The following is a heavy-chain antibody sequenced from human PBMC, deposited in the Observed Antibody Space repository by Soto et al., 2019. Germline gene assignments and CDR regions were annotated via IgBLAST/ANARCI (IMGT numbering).Heavy chain of an antibody. V-gene: IGHV1-2*02. D-gene: IGHD3-3*01. CDR3: VRDKYYDFWSGYYTAYQFYGMDV. CDR1: GYTFTGYY. J-gene: IGHJ6*02. CDR2: INPNSGGT. Sequence: ASVKVSCKASGYTFTGYYMHWVRQAPGQGLEWMGWINPNSGGTNYAQKFQGRFTISRDNARNTLFLQMNSLRADDTAVYYCVRDKYYDFWSGYYTAYQFYGMDVWGQGTTVTVSS.